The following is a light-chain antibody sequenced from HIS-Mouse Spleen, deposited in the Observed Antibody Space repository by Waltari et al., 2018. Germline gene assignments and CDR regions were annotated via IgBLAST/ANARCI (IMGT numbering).Light chain of an antibody. Sequence: SYVLTQPPSVSVAPGQTARITCGGNNIGSKSVHWYQQKPGQAPVLVVDDDSARPSGIPERLSGSNSGNTATLTSSRFEAGYEADYYCQVWDSSSDHRVFGGGTKLTVL. CDR1: NIGSKS. CDR3: QVWDSSSDHRV. V-gene: IGLV3-21*02. CDR2: DDS. J-gene: IGLJ3*02.